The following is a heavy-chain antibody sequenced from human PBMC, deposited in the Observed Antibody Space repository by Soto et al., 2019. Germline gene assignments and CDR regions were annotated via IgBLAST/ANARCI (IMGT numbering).Heavy chain of an antibody. V-gene: IGHV3-9*01. D-gene: IGHD2-15*01. J-gene: IGHJ3*02. CDR3: AKDRFAATDAFDI. CDR1: GFTFDDYA. Sequence: EVQLVESGGGLVQPGRSLRLSCAASGFTFDDYAMHWVRQAPGKGLEWVSGISWNSGSIGYADSVKGRFTISRDNAKNSLYLQMNSLRAEDTALYYCAKDRFAATDAFDIGGQGTMVTVSS. CDR2: ISWNSGSI.